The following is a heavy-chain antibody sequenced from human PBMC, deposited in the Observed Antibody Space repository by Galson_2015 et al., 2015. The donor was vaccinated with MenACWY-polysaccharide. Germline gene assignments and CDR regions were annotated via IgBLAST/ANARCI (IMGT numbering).Heavy chain of an antibody. CDR1: GFTFNSYW. V-gene: IGHV3-74*01. CDR3: ARILSRARLDP. D-gene: IGHD3-3*02. CDR2: INSDGSST. Sequence: SLRLSCAASGFTFNSYWMHWVRHVPGKGLVWVSLINSDGSSTNCADSVKGRFTISRDNGKNTLYLQMNSLRAEDTAVYYCARILSRARLDPWGQGTLVTVSS. J-gene: IGHJ5*02.